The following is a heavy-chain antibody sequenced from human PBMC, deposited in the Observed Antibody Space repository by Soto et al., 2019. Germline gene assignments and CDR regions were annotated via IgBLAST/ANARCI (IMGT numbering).Heavy chain of an antibody. CDR3: AKNPHIGYDYSWFAH. CDR2: IRATGDSP. Sequence: GGSLRLSCAASGFTFTSYAMTWVRQAPGKGLEWVSGIRATGDSPYYADSVKGRFTISKDNSNNILYLQMNSLRAEDTAVYFYAKNPHIGYDYSWFAHWGQGTLVTVSS. J-gene: IGHJ5*02. CDR1: GFTFTSYA. V-gene: IGHV3-23*01. D-gene: IGHD4-4*01.